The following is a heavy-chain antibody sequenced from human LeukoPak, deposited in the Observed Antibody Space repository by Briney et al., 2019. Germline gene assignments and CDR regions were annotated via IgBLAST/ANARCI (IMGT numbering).Heavy chain of an antibody. CDR2: IKQDGSEI. J-gene: IGHJ3*02. Sequence: GGSLRLSCAASGFTFKNYWMSWVRQAPGKGLEWVANIKQDGSEINYVDSVKGRFTISRDNAKSSLYLQMNSLRAEDTAVYYCARDVIYGSGSSRLFDIWGQGTLVTVSS. V-gene: IGHV3-7*05. CDR1: GFTFKNYW. D-gene: IGHD3-10*01. CDR3: ARDVIYGSGSSRLFDI.